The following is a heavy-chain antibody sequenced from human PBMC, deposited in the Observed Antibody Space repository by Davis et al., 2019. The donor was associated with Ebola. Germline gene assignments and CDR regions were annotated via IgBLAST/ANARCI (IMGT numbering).Heavy chain of an antibody. Sequence: PSETLSLTCTVSGGSISSYYWSWVRQAPGKGLEWVGRIKSKTDGGTTDYAAPVKGRFTISRDDSKNTLYLQMNSLKTEDTAVYYCTTDQGIAVAGTDYYYGMDVWGKGTTVTVSS. J-gene: IGHJ6*04. CDR3: TTDQGIAVAGTDYYYGMDV. CDR2: IKSKTDGGTT. V-gene: IGHV3-15*01. CDR1: GGSISSYY. D-gene: IGHD6-19*01.